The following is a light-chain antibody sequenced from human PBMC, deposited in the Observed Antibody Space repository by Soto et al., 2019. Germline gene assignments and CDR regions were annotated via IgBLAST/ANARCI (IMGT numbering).Light chain of an antibody. CDR1: SSDVGGYNY. V-gene: IGLV2-14*01. CDR3: SSYTSSTTLQ. Sequence: QSALTQPASVSGSPGQSITISCTGTSSDVGGYNYVSWYQQHPGKAPKLMIYEVRNRPPGVSNRFSGSKSGNTASLTISGLQAEDEADYYCSSYTSSTTLQFGGGTKLTVL. J-gene: IGLJ2*01. CDR2: EVR.